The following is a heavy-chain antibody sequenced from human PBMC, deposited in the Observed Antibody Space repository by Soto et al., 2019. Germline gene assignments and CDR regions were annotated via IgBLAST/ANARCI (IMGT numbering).Heavy chain of an antibody. J-gene: IGHJ4*02. Sequence: PVGPLRLSCAASGFTVSSNYMSWVRQAPGKGLEWVSAISGSGDTSYYADSVKGRFTISRDNSKNTLYLQMNSLRAEDTAVYYCARGRDGYNMGPFDYWGQGTLVTVSS. CDR3: ARGRDGYNMGPFDY. CDR1: GFTVSSNY. D-gene: IGHD5-12*01. CDR2: ISGSGDTS. V-gene: IGHV3-66*01.